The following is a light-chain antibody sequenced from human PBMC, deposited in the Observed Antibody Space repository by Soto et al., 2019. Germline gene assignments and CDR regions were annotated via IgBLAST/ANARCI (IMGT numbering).Light chain of an antibody. J-gene: IGKJ2*01. Sequence: DIQMTQSPSSLSASVGDRVTITCRASQSITGYLHWYQQKPGKAPKLMIYAASSLQSGVPSRFSGSGSGTDFTLTISSLQPEDFATYYFQQSYSTPHTFGQGLKLEIK. CDR1: QSITGY. CDR3: QQSYSTPHT. CDR2: AAS. V-gene: IGKV1-39*01.